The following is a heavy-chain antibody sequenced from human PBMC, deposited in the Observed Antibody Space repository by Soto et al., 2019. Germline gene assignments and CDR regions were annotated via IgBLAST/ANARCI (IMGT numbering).Heavy chain of an antibody. D-gene: IGHD6-19*01. CDR3: ARLSAAWFDP. J-gene: IGHJ5*02. Sequence: QVQLQESGPGLVKPSATLSLTCTVSGGSVSSGSYYWGWIRQPPGKGLEWIGYIYHSGSTNYNPSLKSRVTISVDTSKNQFSLSLTSVTAADTAVYYCARLSAAWFDPWGQGTLVTVAS. CDR1: GGSVSSGSYY. CDR2: IYHSGST. V-gene: IGHV4-61*01.